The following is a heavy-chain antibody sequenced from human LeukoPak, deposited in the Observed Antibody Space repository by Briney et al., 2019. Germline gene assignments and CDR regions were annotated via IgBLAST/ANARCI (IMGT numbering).Heavy chain of an antibody. D-gene: IGHD3-22*01. V-gene: IGHV4-34*01. J-gene: IGHJ3*02. CDR3: AREFVTYYYDSSGYRGAFDI. CDR2: INHSGST. CDR1: GGSFSGYY. Sequence: SETLSLTCAVYGGSFSGYYWSWIRQPPGKGLEWIGEINHSGSTNYNPSLKSRVTISVDTSKNQFSLKLSSVTAADTAVYYCAREFVTYYYDSSGYRGAFDIWGQGTMVTISS.